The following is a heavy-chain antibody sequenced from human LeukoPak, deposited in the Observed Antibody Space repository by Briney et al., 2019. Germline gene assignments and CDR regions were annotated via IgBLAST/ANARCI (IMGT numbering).Heavy chain of an antibody. CDR2: IYSGVPT. V-gene: IGHV4-4*09. J-gene: IGHJ4*02. CDR3: VQTTGWPGFDY. CDR1: GVSIRRFY. D-gene: IGHD1-1*01. Sequence: SETLSLTCTTAGVSIRRFYWSWVRQPPGKGLEWIGNIYSGVPTYFNPSLKSRVIISVDTSKNQFSLNLTSVTAADTAMYYCVQTTGWPGFDYWGQGILVTVSS.